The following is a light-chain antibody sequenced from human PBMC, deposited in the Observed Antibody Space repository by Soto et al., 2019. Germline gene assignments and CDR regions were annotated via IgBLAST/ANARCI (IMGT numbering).Light chain of an antibody. CDR3: AAWDDSLNGYV. CDR1: NSNIGRNT. J-gene: IGLJ1*01. CDR2: GSS. V-gene: IGLV1-44*01. Sequence: QSVVTQPPSASGTPGQRVTISCSGSNSNIGRNTVNWYQQLPGTAPKVLIYGSSQRPSGVPDRFSGSKSGTSASLAISGLLSEDEADYFCAAWDDSLNGYVFGTGTKLTVL.